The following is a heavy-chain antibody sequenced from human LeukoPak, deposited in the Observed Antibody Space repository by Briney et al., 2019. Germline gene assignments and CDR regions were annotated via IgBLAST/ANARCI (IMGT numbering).Heavy chain of an antibody. D-gene: IGHD4-23*01. J-gene: IGHJ3*02. Sequence: SVKVSCTASGGTFTSYASSWVRQAPGQGLEWMGGTIPIFGTANYAQKFQGRVTITSDKSTSTAYMELSSLRSEDTAVYYCARGGNRSMDPDDAFDIWGQGTMVTVSS. CDR3: ARGGNRSMDPDDAFDI. CDR2: TIPIFGTA. CDR1: GGTFTSYA. V-gene: IGHV1-69*06.